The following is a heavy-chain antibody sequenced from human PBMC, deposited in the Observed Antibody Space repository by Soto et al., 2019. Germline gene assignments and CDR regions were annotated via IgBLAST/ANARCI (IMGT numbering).Heavy chain of an antibody. J-gene: IGHJ4*02. CDR1: GFTFSSYI. D-gene: IGHD3-22*01. CDR2: ISSSSSYI. CDR3: ARDDHLHYDSSGYPFDY. V-gene: IGHV3-21*01. Sequence: PGGSLRLSCAASGFTFSSYIMNWVRQAPGKGLEWVSSISSSSSYIYYADSVKGRFTISRDNAKNSLYLQMNSLRAEDTAVYYCARDDHLHYDSSGYPFDYWGQGTLVTVSS.